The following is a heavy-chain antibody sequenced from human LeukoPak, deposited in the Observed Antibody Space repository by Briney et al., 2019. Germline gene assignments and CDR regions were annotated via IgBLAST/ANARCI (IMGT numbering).Heavy chain of an antibody. V-gene: IGHV4-38-2*02. CDR1: GYSISSGYF. D-gene: IGHD5-24*01. Sequence: SETLSLTCAVSGYSISSGYFWGWIRQPPGKGLEWIGSIYQSGRTYYNPSLKSRVTMSVDTSKNQFSLNLNSVTPADTAMYYCTRDRRDGYNYVDLWGQGTMVTVSS. CDR2: IYQSGRT. CDR3: TRDRRDGYNYVDL. J-gene: IGHJ4*02.